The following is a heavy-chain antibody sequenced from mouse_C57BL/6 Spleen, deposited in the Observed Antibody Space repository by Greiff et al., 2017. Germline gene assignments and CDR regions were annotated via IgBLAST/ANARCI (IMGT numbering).Heavy chain of an antibody. CDR3: ARDSSLYYYGSSPFDY. CDR1: GYTFTDYE. Sequence: QVHVKQSGAELVRPGASVTLSCKASGYTFTDYEMHWVKQTPVHGLEWIGAIDPETGGTAYNQKFKGKAILTADKSSSTAYMELRSLTSEDSAVYYCARDSSLYYYGSSPFDYWGQGTTLTVSS. CDR2: IDPETGGT. J-gene: IGHJ2*01. V-gene: IGHV1-15*01. D-gene: IGHD1-1*01.